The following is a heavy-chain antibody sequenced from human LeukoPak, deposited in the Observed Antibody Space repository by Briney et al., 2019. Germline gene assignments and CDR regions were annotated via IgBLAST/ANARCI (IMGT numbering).Heavy chain of an antibody. CDR2: ISSSSSYI. V-gene: IGHV3-21*01. CDR3: ARGGGSSWYGYYFDY. D-gene: IGHD6-13*01. J-gene: IGHJ4*02. Sequence: GSLRLSCAASGFTFSSYSMNWVRQAPGKGLEWVSSISSSSSYIYYADSVKGRFTISRDNAKNSLYLQMNSLRAGDTAVYYCARGGGSSWYGYYFDYWGQGTLVTVSS. CDR1: GFTFSSYS.